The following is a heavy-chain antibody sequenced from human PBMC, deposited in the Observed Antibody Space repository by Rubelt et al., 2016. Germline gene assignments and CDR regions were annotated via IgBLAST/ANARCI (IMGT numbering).Heavy chain of an antibody. CDR3: VRVMGAIDY. D-gene: IGHD1-26*01. CDR2: TNPKSGYT. Sequence: QVQLVQSGAEVKKPGASVKVSCKTSGYTFTNYDINWVRQAPGQGLEWMGWTNPKSGYTGCAQNFQGRLTMSMDTATRTADMELSWPRSEDEAVYYCVRVMGAIDYWGQGTLGTVSS. V-gene: IGHV1-8*01. CDR1: GYTFTNYD. J-gene: IGHJ4*02.